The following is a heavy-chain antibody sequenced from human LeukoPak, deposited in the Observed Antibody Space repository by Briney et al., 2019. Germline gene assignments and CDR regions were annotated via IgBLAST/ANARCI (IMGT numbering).Heavy chain of an antibody. Sequence: SVKVSCKASGGTFSSYAISWVRQAPGQEREWMGRIIPILGIANYAQKFQGRVTITADKSTSTAYMELSSLRSEDTAVYYCARAGTVVVAENWFDPWGQGTLVTVSS. D-gene: IGHD2-15*01. CDR3: ARAGTVVVAENWFDP. J-gene: IGHJ5*02. V-gene: IGHV1-69*04. CDR1: GGTFSSYA. CDR2: IIPILGIA.